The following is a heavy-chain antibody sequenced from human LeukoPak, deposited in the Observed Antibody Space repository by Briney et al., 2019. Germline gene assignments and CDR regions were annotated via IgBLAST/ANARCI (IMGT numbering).Heavy chain of an antibody. V-gene: IGHV4-34*01. CDR3: ARHRHSSGWYYYYYGMDV. D-gene: IGHD6-19*01. CDR1: GGSFSGYY. Sequence: SETLSLTCAVYGGSFSGYYWSWIRQPPGKGLEWIGSIYYSGSTYYNPSLKSRVTISVDTSKNQFSLKLSSVTAADTAVYYCARHRHSSGWYYYYYGMDVWGQGTTVTVS. CDR2: IYYSGST. J-gene: IGHJ6*02.